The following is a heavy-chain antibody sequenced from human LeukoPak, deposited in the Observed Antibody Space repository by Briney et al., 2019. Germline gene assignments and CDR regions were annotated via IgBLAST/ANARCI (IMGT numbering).Heavy chain of an antibody. Sequence: PGGSLRLSCAASGFTFSSYWMHWVRQAPGKGLVWVSRINSDGSSTSYADSVKGRFTISRDNAKNTLYLQMNSLRAEDTAVYYCATSKPYYYDSSGYNYWGQGTLVTVSS. V-gene: IGHV3-74*01. CDR2: INSDGSST. D-gene: IGHD3-22*01. CDR1: GFTFSSYW. CDR3: ATSKPYYYDSSGYNY. J-gene: IGHJ4*02.